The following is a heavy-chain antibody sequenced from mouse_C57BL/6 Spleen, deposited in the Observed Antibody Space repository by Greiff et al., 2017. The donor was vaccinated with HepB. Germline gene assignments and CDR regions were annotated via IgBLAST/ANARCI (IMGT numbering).Heavy chain of an antibody. CDR3: TKGYYGSSLDY. V-gene: IGHV1-5*01. Sequence: VQLQQSGTVLARPGASVKMSCKTSGYTFTSYWMHWVKQRPGQGLEWIGAIYPGNSDTSYNQKFKGKAKLTAVTSASTAYMELSSLRNEDSAVYYCTKGYYGSSLDYWGQGTTLTVSS. D-gene: IGHD1-1*01. J-gene: IGHJ2*01. CDR2: IYPGNSDT. CDR1: GYTFTSYW.